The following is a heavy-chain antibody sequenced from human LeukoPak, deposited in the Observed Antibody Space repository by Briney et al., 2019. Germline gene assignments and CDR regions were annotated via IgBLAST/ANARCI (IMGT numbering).Heavy chain of an antibody. D-gene: IGHD6-25*01. CDR1: GFTFSSYA. CDR3: ARDDRIAASGPLFDC. CDR2: ISYDGSNK. V-gene: IGHV3-30-3*01. J-gene: IGHJ4*02. Sequence: GGSLRLSCAASGFTFSSYAMHWVRQAPGKGLEWVAVISYDGSNKYYADSVKGRFTISRDNSKNTLYLQMNSLRAEDTAVYYCARDDRIAASGPLFDCWGQGTLVTVSS.